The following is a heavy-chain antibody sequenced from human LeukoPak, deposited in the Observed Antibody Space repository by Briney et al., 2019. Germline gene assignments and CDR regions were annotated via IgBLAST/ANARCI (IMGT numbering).Heavy chain of an antibody. CDR3: ARQDYYYNWFDT. V-gene: IGHV4-39*01. Sequence: SVTLSLTCTVSGGSLSSSSYYWGWLRHPPGNGLEWIGSIYYSGSTYYNPSLKSRVTITVDTSKNQFSLKLSSVTAADTAVYYCARQDYYYNWFDTWGQGTLVTVSS. J-gene: IGHJ5*02. D-gene: IGHD3-10*01. CDR2: IYYSGST. CDR1: GGSLSSSSYY.